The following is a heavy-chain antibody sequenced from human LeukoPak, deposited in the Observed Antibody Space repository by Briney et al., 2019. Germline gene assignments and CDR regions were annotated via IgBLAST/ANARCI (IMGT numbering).Heavy chain of an antibody. J-gene: IGHJ5*02. CDR2: INHSGST. CDR1: GGSFSGYY. V-gene: IGHV4-34*01. Sequence: PSETLSLTCAVYGGSFSGYYWSWIRQPPGKGLEWIGEINHSGSTNYNPSLKSRVTISVDTSKNQFSLKLSSVTAADTAVYYCARKGRPTMGAYSSGWYDPNWYDPWGQGTLVTVSS. D-gene: IGHD6-19*01. CDR3: ARKGRPTMGAYSSGWYDPNWYDP.